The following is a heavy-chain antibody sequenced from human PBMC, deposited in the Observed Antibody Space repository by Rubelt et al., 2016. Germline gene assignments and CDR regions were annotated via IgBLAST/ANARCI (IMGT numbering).Heavy chain of an antibody. D-gene: IGHD4/OR15-4a*01. Sequence: GAGLVKPSETLSLTCTVSGGSISSSSDYWGWIRQPPGKGLEWIGSVYYSGSTYYSPSLKSRVTISVDTSKNQFSLNLSSLTAADTAVYFCARHELTDSGDPTWFDPWGQGILVTVSS. J-gene: IGHJ5*02. CDR3: ARHELTDSGDPTWFDP. V-gene: IGHV4-39*01. CDR2: VYYSGST. CDR1: GGSISSSSDY.